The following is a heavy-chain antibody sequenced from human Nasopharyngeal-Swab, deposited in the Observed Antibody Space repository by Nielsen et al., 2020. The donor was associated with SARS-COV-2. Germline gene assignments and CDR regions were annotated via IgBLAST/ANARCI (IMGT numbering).Heavy chain of an antibody. J-gene: IGHJ4*02. CDR3: ARGFHPRHYYDSSGSSLDY. CDR1: GGSFSGYY. CDR2: INHSGST. D-gene: IGHD3-22*01. Sequence: SETLPLTCAVFGGSFSGYYWSWIRQPPGKGLERLGEINHSGSTNYNPSLKSRVTISVDTPKNQFSLKLSSVTAADTAVYYCARGFHPRHYYDSSGSSLDYWGQGTLVTVSS. V-gene: IGHV4-34*01.